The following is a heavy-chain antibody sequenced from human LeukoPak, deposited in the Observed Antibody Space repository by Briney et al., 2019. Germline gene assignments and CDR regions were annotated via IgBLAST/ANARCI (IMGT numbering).Heavy chain of an antibody. CDR2: IYYSGST. J-gene: IGHJ4*02. Sequence: PSETLSLTCTVSGGSISSYYWSWIRQPPGKGLEWIGYIYYSGSTNYNPSLKSRVTISVDTSKNQFSLKLSSVTAADMAVYYCARQGPVVVPAARGVYFDYWGQGTLVTVSS. D-gene: IGHD2-2*01. V-gene: IGHV4-59*08. CDR1: GGSISSYY. CDR3: ARQGPVVVPAARGVYFDY.